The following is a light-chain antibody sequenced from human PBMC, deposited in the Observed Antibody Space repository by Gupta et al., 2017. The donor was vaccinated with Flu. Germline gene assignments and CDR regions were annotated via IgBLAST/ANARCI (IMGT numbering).Light chain of an antibody. CDR3: QQDHNWPTS. CDR2: GGS. Sequence: PATLSVSPGERATLSCRASESVSKYLVWFQQKQGQAPRLLIFGGSCRGTGVPDRFSGSGSGTEFTLTISGRQSEDFAVYYCQQDHNWPTSCGQGTMVDIK. J-gene: IGKJ1*01. V-gene: IGKV3-15*01. CDR1: ESVSKY.